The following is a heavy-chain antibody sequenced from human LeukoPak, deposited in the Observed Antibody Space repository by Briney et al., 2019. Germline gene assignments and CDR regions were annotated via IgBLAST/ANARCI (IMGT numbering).Heavy chain of an antibody. Sequence: PSETLSLTCTVSGGSISNYYWSWIRQPAGKGLEWIGRIYTSGSTNYNPSLKSRVTISVDTSKNQFSLKLSSVTAADTAVYYCARRRRGYQYYFDYWGQGTLVTVSS. CDR2: IYTSGST. D-gene: IGHD3-22*01. CDR3: ARRRRGYQYYFDY. J-gene: IGHJ4*02. CDR1: GGSISNYY. V-gene: IGHV4-4*07.